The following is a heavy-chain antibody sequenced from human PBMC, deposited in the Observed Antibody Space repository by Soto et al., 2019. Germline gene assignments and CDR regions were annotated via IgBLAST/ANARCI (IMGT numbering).Heavy chain of an antibody. J-gene: IGHJ4*02. D-gene: IGHD5-18*01. CDR1: GFTFSSYS. Sequence: PGGSLRLSCAASGFTFSSYSMNWVRQAPGKGLEWVSYISSSSSTIYYADSVKGRFTISRDNAKNSLYLQMNSLRDEDTAVYYCARDKERGYSYGVDYWGQGTLVTVSS. CDR3: ARDKERGYSYGVDY. V-gene: IGHV3-48*02. CDR2: ISSSSSTI.